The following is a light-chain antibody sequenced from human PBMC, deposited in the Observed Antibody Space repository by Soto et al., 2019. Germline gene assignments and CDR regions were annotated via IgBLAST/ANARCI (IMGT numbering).Light chain of an antibody. V-gene: IGKV1-5*01. CDR1: QSISHW. J-gene: IGKJ1*01. CDR3: QQYNSYS. CDR2: HAS. Sequence: DIQMTQSPSSLSGSVGDSVTITCRASQSISHWLAWYQQKPGKAPKVLIYHASNLQSGVPSRFSGSGSGTEFTLTISSLQPDDFATYYCQQYNSYSFGQGTKVDI.